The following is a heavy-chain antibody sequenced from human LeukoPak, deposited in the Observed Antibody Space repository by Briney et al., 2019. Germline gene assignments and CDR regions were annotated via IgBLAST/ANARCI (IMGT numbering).Heavy chain of an antibody. CDR3: AREAATGDSGDY. CDR1: GFTFSSHG. CDR2: ITGSGGNR. V-gene: IGHV3-48*01. Sequence: PGGSLRLSCAASGFTFSSHGMNWVRQAPGKGLEWVSGITGSGGNRYYADSVKGRFTISRDNAKNSLYLQMNSLRAEDTAVYYCAREAATGDSGDYWGQGTLVTVSS. J-gene: IGHJ4*02. D-gene: IGHD4-17*01.